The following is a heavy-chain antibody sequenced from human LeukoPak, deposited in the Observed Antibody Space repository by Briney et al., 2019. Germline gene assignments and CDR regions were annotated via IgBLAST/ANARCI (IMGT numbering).Heavy chain of an antibody. J-gene: IGHJ3*02. CDR2: IYYSGST. Sequence: SETLSLTCTVSGGSISSYYWSWIRQPPGKGLEWIGYIYYSGSTNCNPSLKSRVTISVDTSKNQFSLKLSSVTAADTAVYYCARDRYGAQNAFDIWGQGTMVTVSS. V-gene: IGHV4-59*01. D-gene: IGHD4-17*01. CDR1: GGSISSYY. CDR3: ARDRYGAQNAFDI.